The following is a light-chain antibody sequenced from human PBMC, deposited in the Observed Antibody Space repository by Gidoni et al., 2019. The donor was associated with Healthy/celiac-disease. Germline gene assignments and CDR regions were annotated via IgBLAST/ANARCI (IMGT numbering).Light chain of an antibody. CDR3: QQYGSTPGT. J-gene: IGKJ2*01. CDR2: GAS. Sequence: EIVLTQSPGTLSLSPGERATLSCRASQSVSSSYSAWYQQKPGQAPRLLIYGASSRATGIPDRFSGSGSGTDFTLTISRLEPEDFAVYYCQQYGSTPGTFXXXTKLEIK. V-gene: IGKV3-20*01. CDR1: QSVSSSY.